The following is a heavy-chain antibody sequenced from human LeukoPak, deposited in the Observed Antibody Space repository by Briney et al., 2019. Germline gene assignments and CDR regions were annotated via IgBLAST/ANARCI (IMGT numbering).Heavy chain of an antibody. CDR2: IYYSGST. V-gene: IGHV4-59*12. CDR1: GGSISSYY. Sequence: PSETLSLTCTVSGGSISSYYWSWIRQPPGKGLEWIGYIYYSGSTNYNPSLKSRVTISVDTSKNQFSLKMSSVTAADTAVYYWARERSYYDGMDVWGEGSTVSVSS. J-gene: IGHJ6*04. CDR3: ARERSYYDGMDV.